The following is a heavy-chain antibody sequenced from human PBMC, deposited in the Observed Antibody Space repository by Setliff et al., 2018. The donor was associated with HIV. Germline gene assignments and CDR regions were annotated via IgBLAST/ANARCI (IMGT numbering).Heavy chain of an antibody. V-gene: IGHV4-4*09. CDR3: ARAVVTAVKFDY. CDR1: GGSISSYY. J-gene: IGHJ4*02. CDR2: IYTSGST. D-gene: IGHD2-21*02. Sequence: SETLSLTCTVSGGSISSYYWSWIRQPPGKGLEWIGYIYTSGSTNYNPSLKSRVTISVDTSKNQFSLKLSSVTAADTAVYYCARAVVTAVKFDYWGQGTLVTLSS.